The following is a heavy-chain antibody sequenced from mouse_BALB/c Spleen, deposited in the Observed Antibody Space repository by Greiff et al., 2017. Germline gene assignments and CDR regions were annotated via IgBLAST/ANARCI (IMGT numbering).Heavy chain of an antibody. J-gene: IGHJ4*01. CDR3: ARGGRGAMDY. CDR2: ISDGGSYT. V-gene: IGHV5-4*02. Sequence: EVKVEESGGGLVKPGGSLKLSCAASGFTLSDYYMYWVRQTPEKRLEWVATISDGGSYTYYPDSVKGRFTISRDNAKNNLYLQMSSLKSEDTAMYYWARGGRGAMDYWGQGTSVTVSS. CDR1: GFTLSDYY.